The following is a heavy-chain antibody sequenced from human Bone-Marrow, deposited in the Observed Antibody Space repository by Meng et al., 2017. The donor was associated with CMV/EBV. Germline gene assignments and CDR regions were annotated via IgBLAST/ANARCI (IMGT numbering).Heavy chain of an antibody. V-gene: IGHV3-30*02. D-gene: IGHD3-22*01. CDR3: AKDYDSGGYYSVYFDY. CDR1: GFTFSSYG. J-gene: IGHJ4*02. Sequence: GGSLRLSCAASGFTFSSYGMHWVRQAPGKGLEWVAFIRYDGSNKYYADSVKGRFTISRDNSKNTLYLQMNSLRAEDTAVYYCAKDYDSGGYYSVYFDYWGQGTLVTVSS. CDR2: IRYDGSNK.